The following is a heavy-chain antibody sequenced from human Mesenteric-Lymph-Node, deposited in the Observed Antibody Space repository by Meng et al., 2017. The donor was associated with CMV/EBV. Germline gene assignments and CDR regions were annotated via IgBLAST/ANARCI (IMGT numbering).Heavy chain of an antibody. CDR3: AKDLLIVVGFFDY. V-gene: IGHV3-23*01. CDR2: ISGSGGRT. D-gene: IGHD2-2*01. Sequence: GGSLRLSCATSGFTFSNYDMNWVRQDPGKGLEWVSSISGSGGRTYYTDSVKGRFTISRDNSKNTLYLQMNSLTAEDTAVYYCAKDLLIVVGFFDYWGQGTLVTVSS. J-gene: IGHJ4*02. CDR1: GFTFSNYD.